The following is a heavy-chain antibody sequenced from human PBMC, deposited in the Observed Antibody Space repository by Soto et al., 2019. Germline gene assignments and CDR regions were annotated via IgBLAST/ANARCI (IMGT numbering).Heavy chain of an antibody. CDR3: ARGGSGYTWFNEF. Sequence: QEQLVQSGAEVEKPGSSVKVSCKASGGLFSSYPISWVRQVPGQGLEWMGGIIPVHQTAYYAQRFQGRVTITADESTNTAYMELSSLRSEDTAIYYCARGGSGYTWFNEFWGQGTLVTVSS. V-gene: IGHV1-69*01. J-gene: IGHJ4*02. CDR1: GGLFSSYP. D-gene: IGHD3-22*01. CDR2: IIPVHQTA.